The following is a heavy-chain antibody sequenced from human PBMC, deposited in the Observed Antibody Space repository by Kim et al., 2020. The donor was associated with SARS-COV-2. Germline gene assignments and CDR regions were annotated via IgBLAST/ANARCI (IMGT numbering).Heavy chain of an antibody. CDR3: AKGQGGWELLRDWFDP. CDR2: ISYDGSNK. CDR1: GFTFSSYG. D-gene: IGHD1-26*01. Sequence: GGSLRLSCAASGFTFSSYGMHWVRQAPGKGLEWVAVISYDGSNKYYADSVKGRFTISRDNSKNTLYLQMNSLRAEDTAVYYCAKGQGGWELLRDWFDPWG. J-gene: IGHJ5*02. V-gene: IGHV3-30*18.